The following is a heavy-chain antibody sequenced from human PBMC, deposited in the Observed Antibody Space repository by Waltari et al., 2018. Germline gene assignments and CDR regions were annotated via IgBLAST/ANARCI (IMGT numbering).Heavy chain of an antibody. J-gene: IGHJ4*02. CDR3: AKGGVGLAVMVSDY. Sequence: EVQLLESGGGLVQHGGSLRLSCAASGFTFSRYALSWVRQAPGKGLEWVSAISGSGGSTYYADSVKCRFTISRDNSKNTLYLQMNSLRAEDTAVYYCAKGGVGLAVMVSDYWGQGTLVTVSS. V-gene: IGHV3-23*01. D-gene: IGHD3-3*01. CDR2: ISGSGGST. CDR1: GFTFSRYA.